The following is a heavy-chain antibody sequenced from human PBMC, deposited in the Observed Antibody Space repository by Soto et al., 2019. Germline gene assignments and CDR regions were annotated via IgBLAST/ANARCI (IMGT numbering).Heavy chain of an antibody. CDR2: ISYDGSNK. D-gene: IGHD6-13*01. Sequence: SLRLSCAASGFTFSSYGMHWVRQAPGKGLEWVAVISYDGSNKYYADSVKGRFTISRDNSKNTLYLQMNSLRAEDTAVYYCANLGSSSWYVDYWGQGTLVTVSS. J-gene: IGHJ4*02. CDR1: GFTFSSYG. V-gene: IGHV3-30*18. CDR3: ANLGSSSWYVDY.